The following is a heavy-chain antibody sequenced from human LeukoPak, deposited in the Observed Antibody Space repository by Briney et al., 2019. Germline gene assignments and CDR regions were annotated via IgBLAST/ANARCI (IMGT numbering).Heavy chain of an antibody. J-gene: IGHJ4*02. V-gene: IGHV3-48*01. Sequence: GGSLRLSCAASRFTFSIFAMNWVRQAPGKGLEWLSYISSSSSTIYYADSVKGRFTISRDNAKNSLYLQLNSLRPEDTGLYYCARDRGGWPDYWGQGALVTVSS. CDR1: RFTFSIFA. CDR3: ARDRGGWPDY. D-gene: IGHD6-19*01. CDR2: ISSSSSTI.